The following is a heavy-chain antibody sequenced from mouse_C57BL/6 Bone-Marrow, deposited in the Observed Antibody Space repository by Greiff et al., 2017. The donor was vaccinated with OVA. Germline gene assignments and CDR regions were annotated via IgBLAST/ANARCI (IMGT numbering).Heavy chain of an antibody. V-gene: IGHV2-2*01. D-gene: IGHD4-1*01. J-gene: IGHJ4*01. CDR1: GFSLTSYG. Sequence: QVQLQQSGPGLVQPSQSLSITCTVSGFSLTSYGVHWVRQSPGKGLEWLGVIWSGGITDYNAAFISRLSISKDNSKSQVFFKMNSLQADDTAIYYCARKNCYAMDYWGQGTAVTVSS. CDR3: ARKNCYAMDY. CDR2: IWSGGIT.